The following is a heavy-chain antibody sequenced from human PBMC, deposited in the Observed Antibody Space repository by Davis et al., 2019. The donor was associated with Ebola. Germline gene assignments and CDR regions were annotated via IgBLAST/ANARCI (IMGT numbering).Heavy chain of an antibody. CDR3: AKEEVGATYFDY. Sequence: PGGSLRLSCAASGFTFSSYAMTWVRQAPGKGLEWVSVISGSGGSTYYADSVKGRFTISRDNSKNTLYLQMNSLRAEDTAVYYCAKEEVGATYFDYWGQGTLVTVSS. CDR2: ISGSGGST. J-gene: IGHJ4*02. D-gene: IGHD1-26*01. CDR1: GFTFSSYA. V-gene: IGHV3-23*01.